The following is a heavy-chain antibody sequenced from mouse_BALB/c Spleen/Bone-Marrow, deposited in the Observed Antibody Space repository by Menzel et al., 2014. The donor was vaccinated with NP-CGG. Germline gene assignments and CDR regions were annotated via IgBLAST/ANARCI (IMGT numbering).Heavy chain of an antibody. Sequence: VQLQESGAELVRPGSSVKISCKSSGYSFSNYWMNWMKRRPEQGLEWIGQIYPGDGDTNYNGKFKGKATLTADKSSSTAYMQLSSLTSEDSAVYFCASRGDYSYAMDYWGQGTSVTVSS. V-gene: IGHV1-80*01. CDR2: IYPGDGDT. D-gene: IGHD1-1*01. CDR1: GYSFSNYW. J-gene: IGHJ4*01. CDR3: ASRGDYSYAMDY.